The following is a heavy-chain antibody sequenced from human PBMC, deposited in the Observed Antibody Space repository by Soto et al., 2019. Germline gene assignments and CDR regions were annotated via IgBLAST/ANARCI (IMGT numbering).Heavy chain of an antibody. CDR3: ARSGYSWLDYDNGMDV. CDR1: GYKFSEHG. CDR2: ISAFNDNT. D-gene: IGHD5-18*01. Sequence: QVHLVQSGPEVKKPGASVKVSCEASGYKFSEHGITWVRQAPGQGLEWMGWISAFNDNTNYAQKFQGRVLMTRDTSTSTASMELKSLTYEDTAVYYCARSGYSWLDYDNGMDVWGQGTTVTVS. V-gene: IGHV1-18*01. J-gene: IGHJ6*02.